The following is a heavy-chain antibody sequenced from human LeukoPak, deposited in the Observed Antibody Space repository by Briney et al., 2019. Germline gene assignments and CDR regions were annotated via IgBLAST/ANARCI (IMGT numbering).Heavy chain of an antibody. CDR2: ISPSSSYI. CDR1: GFVFYNFA. V-gene: IGHV3-21*01. CDR3: ARGRGCSSMSCYPDY. J-gene: IGHJ4*02. Sequence: GGSLRLSCGASGFVFYNFAMNWVRQAPGKGLEWVSSISPSSSYIYYADSVKGRFTISRDNAKNSLYLQMNSLRAEDTAVYYCARGRGCSSMSCYPDYWGQGTLVTVSS. D-gene: IGHD2-2*01.